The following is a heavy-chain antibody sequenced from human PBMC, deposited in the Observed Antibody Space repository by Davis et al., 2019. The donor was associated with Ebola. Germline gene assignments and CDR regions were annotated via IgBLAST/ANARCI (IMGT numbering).Heavy chain of an antibody. Sequence: PGGSLRLSCTASGFTFGDYAMSWVRQAPGKGLEWVGFIRSKAYGGTTEYAASVKGRFTISRDDSKSIAYLQMNSLKTEDTAVYYCTSRSGIGNYWGQGTLVTVSS. CDR1: GFTFGDYA. V-gene: IGHV3-49*04. CDR3: TSRSGIGNY. CDR2: IRSKAYGGTT. D-gene: IGHD1-14*01. J-gene: IGHJ4*02.